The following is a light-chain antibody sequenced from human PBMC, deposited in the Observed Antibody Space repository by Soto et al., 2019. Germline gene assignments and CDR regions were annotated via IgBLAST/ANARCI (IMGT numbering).Light chain of an antibody. V-gene: IGLV2-14*03. CDR3: SSYTCSSTLHVV. Sequence: QYALTQPASVSGSPGQSITISCTGTSSDVGGYDYVSWYQHHPGKAPKLMIYDVTIRPSGVSNRFSGSKSGNTASLTISGLQAEDEADYFCSSYTCSSTLHVVFGGGTKLTVL. CDR1: SSDVGGYDY. J-gene: IGLJ2*01. CDR2: DVT.